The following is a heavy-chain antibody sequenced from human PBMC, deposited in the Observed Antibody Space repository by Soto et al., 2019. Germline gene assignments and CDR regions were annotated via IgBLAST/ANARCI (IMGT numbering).Heavy chain of an antibody. J-gene: IGHJ2*01. CDR3: ARCYCSVGSCYTCWHFDL. CDR2: IGPYNGNT. D-gene: IGHD2-15*01. CDR1: GYTFNNYG. V-gene: IGHV1-18*01. Sequence: QVQLVQPGAEVKKPGASVKVSCKASGYTFNNYGISWVRQAPGQGREWMGWIGPYNGNTDHAQNFQGRVTMTTDTSTNTAYMEQRSLRSDDTALYYCARCYCSVGSCYTCWHFDLWGRGTLVTVSS.